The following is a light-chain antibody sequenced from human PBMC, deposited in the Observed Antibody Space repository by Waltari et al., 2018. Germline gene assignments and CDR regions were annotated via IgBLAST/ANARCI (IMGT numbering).Light chain of an antibody. CDR3: QQRSNWLT. J-gene: IGKJ4*01. V-gene: IGKV3-11*01. Sequence: EIVLTQSPATLALSPGERATLSYRASQSVSSYLAWYQQKPGQDPRLLIYEASNRAAGIPARFSGSGSGTDFTLTISSLEPEDFAVYYCQQRSNWLTFGGGTKVEIK. CDR1: QSVSSY. CDR2: EAS.